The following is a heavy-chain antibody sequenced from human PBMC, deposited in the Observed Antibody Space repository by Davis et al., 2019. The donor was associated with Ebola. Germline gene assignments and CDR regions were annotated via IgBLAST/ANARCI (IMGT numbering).Heavy chain of an antibody. CDR2: LGLSADT. Sequence: GESLKISCAASVFIFNSYSMRWVRRAPGKGLECVSTLGLSADTYYADSVKGRFTISRDNLQDTLYLQMNSLSAEDSGVYYCATSYFTVTTLYWGQGTLVTVSS. D-gene: IGHD4-17*01. CDR3: ATSYFTVTTLY. J-gene: IGHJ4*02. CDR1: VFIFNSYS. V-gene: IGHV3-23*01.